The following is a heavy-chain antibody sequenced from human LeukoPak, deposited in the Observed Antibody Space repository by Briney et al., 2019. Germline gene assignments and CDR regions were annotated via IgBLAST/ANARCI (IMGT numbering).Heavy chain of an antibody. Sequence: GGSLRLSCAASGFTFSSYSMNWVRQAPGKGLEWVSSISSSSSYIYYADSVKGRFTISRDNAKNSLYLQMNSLRAEDMAVYYCARLARGHCSSTSCYFPFDYWGQGTLVTVSS. CDR2: ISSSSSYI. D-gene: IGHD2-2*01. V-gene: IGHV3-21*01. CDR1: GFTFSSYS. J-gene: IGHJ4*02. CDR3: ARLARGHCSSTSCYFPFDY.